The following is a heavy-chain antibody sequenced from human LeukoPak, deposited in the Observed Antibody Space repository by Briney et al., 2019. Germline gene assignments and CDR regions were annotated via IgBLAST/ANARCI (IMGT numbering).Heavy chain of an antibody. CDR1: GFSFSSYS. Sequence: PGGSLRLSCAASGFSFSSYSMNWVRQAPGKGLEWVSSISTSSSYIYYADSVKGRFTISRDNAKKSLYLQMNSLRADDTAVYYCARGASVVAGNDNAFGIWGQGTMVTVSS. V-gene: IGHV3-21*01. CDR3: ARGASVVAGNDNAFGI. J-gene: IGHJ3*02. CDR2: ISTSSSYI. D-gene: IGHD6-19*01.